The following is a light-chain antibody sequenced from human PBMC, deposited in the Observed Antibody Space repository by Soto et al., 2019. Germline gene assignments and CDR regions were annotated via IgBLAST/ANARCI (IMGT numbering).Light chain of an antibody. CDR3: QQYENLPT. CDR1: QNINNY. Sequence: IQISESPSSVSASDRDRVTISCQASQNINNYLNWYQLKPGRAPKLLIYDASNLEAGVPSRFRGSGSGTDFTFTISRLQPEDIATYYCQQYENLPTFGQATRLAIK. V-gene: IGKV1-33*01. J-gene: IGKJ5*01. CDR2: DAS.